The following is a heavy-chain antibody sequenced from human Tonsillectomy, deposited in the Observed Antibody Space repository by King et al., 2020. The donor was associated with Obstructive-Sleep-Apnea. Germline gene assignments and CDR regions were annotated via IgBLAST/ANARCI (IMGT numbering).Heavy chain of an antibody. D-gene: IGHD6-19*01. V-gene: IGHV3-7*01. CDR2: LKVDGSGP. CDR3: ATGYASGYYGYFQH. J-gene: IGHJ1*01. Sequence: EVQLVESGVGLVQPVGALRLSCAASGFTFSRNWMTWVRQSPGTGLEWVANLKVDGSGPYYVDSVNGRFTISRDNARNSLYLQMNSLRAEDTAVYYCATGYASGYYGYFQHWGQGTLVTVSS. CDR1: GFTFSRNW.